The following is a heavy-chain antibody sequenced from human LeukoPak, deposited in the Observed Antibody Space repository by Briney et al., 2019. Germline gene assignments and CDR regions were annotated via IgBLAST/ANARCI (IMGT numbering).Heavy chain of an antibody. V-gene: IGHV3-64*02. Sequence: GGSLRLSCAASGFTFGSYSMHWVRQAPGKGPEFVSVIGGDGLTTFYADSVKDRFTISRDDSKSTLYLEMGSLRAEDMAVYYCAREGGGSGLWYYDLGGRGTLVTVSS. CDR1: GFTFGSYS. CDR2: IGGDGLTT. J-gene: IGHJ2*01. D-gene: IGHD1-26*01. CDR3: AREGGGSGLWYYDL.